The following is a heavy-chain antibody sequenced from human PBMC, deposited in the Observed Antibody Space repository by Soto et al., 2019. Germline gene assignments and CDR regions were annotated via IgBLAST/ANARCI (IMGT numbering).Heavy chain of an antibody. CDR1: GYIFTNHD. CDR2: ISAYNGHT. CDR3: ARGADGDY. V-gene: IGHV1-18*01. Sequence: QVQMVQSGAEVKRPGASVKVSCKTSGYIFTNHDISWLRQAPGQGLEWVGWISAYNGHTKYAQKLQDRGTMTTDTSTTTAYMELRSLRSDDTAVYYYARGADGDYWGQGTLVIVSS. D-gene: IGHD6-25*01. J-gene: IGHJ4*02.